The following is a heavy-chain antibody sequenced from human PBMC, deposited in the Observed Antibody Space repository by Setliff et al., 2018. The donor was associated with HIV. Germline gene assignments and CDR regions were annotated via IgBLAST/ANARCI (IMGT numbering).Heavy chain of an antibody. CDR3: APGEGVASTYYHD. CDR1: GGSISTYF. D-gene: IGHD3-3*01. V-gene: IGHV4-4*07. Sequence: PSETLSLTCTVSGGSISTYFWTWIRQSAGKGLEWIGHIYITGDTDYNPSLKSRVTILMDLSRNQLSLHLASVTTTDTAVYFCAPGEGVASTYYHDWGQGTQVTSPQ. J-gene: IGHJ4*01. CDR2: IYITGDT.